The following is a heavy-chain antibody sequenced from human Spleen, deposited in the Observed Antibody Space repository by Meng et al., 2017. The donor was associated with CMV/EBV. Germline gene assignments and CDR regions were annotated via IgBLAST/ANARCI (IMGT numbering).Heavy chain of an antibody. Sequence: GGSLRLSCAASGFTFSSYSMNWVRQAPGKGLEWVSGISGSGGRTYHADSVKGRFTVSRDNSKNTLYLQMNSLRAEDTAVYYCAKALEQWLEYYFDYWGQGTLVTVSS. V-gene: IGHV3-23*01. J-gene: IGHJ4*02. CDR1: GFTFSSYS. CDR3: AKALEQWLEYYFDY. CDR2: ISGSGGRT. D-gene: IGHD6-19*01.